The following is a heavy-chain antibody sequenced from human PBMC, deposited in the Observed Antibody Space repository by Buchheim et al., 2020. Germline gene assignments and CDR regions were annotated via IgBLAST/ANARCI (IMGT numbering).Heavy chain of an antibody. CDR3: ARDSSYYDFWSGYLDY. J-gene: IGHJ4*02. CDR2: ISSSGSTI. V-gene: IGHV3-48*03. Sequence: EVQLVESGGGLVQPGGSLRLSCAASGFTFSSYEMNWVRQAPGKGLEWVSYISSSGSTIYYADSVKGRFTISRDNAKNSLYLQMNSLRAEDTAVYYCARDSSYYDFWSGYLDYWGQGTL. CDR1: GFTFSSYE. D-gene: IGHD3-3*01.